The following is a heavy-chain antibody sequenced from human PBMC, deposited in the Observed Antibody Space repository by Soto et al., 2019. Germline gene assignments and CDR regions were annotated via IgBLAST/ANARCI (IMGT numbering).Heavy chain of an antibody. CDR1: GGSISSGGYY. J-gene: IGHJ4*02. CDR2: IYYSGST. Sequence: SDTLSLTCTVSGGSISSGGYYWSWILHHPGKGLEWFGYIYYSGSTYYNPSLKSRVTISVDTSKNQFSLKLSSVTAADTAVYYCARSAADIVVVVAATSPWYFDYWGQGTLVTVSS. CDR3: ARSAADIVVVVAATSPWYFDY. D-gene: IGHD2-15*01. V-gene: IGHV4-31*03.